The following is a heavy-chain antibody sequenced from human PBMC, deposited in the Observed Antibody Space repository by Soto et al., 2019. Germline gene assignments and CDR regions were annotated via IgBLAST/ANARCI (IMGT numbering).Heavy chain of an antibody. CDR2: IYYGGNT. V-gene: IGHV4-61*01. J-gene: IGHJ3*01. D-gene: IGHD1-1*01. CDR3: ARESWISGPNAFDV. CDR1: GGSVSSGTYY. Sequence: SETLSLTCTVSGGSVSSGTYYWSWIRQSPGKGLEWIGYIYYGGNTNYNPSLKSRVTISEDMTKNQFSLKLSSVTAADTAVYYCARESWISGPNAFDVWGQGTTVTVSS.